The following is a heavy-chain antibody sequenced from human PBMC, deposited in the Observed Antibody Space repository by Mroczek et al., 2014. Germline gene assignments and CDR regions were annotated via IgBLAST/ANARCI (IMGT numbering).Heavy chain of an antibody. CDR3: ARDTPKQYLQYGMDV. V-gene: IGHV3-48*01. J-gene: IGHJ6*02. D-gene: IGHD2-2*01. Sequence: ESGGGLVQPGGSLRLSCAASGFTFSSYSMNWVRQAPGKGLEWVSYISSSSSTIYYADSVKGRFTISRDNAKNSLYLQMNSLRAEDTAVYYCARDTPKQYLQYGMDVWGQGTTVTVSS. CDR1: GFTFSSYS. CDR2: ISSSSSTI.